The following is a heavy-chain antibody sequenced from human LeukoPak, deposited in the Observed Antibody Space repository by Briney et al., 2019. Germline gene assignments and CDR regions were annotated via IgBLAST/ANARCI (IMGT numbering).Heavy chain of an antibody. D-gene: IGHD2-15*01. V-gene: IGHV3-21*01. J-gene: IGHJ4*02. CDR3: VASSWECSSKEDCSGGSCYLCRSVPTDY. Sequence: PGGSLRLSCAASGFTFSSYSMNWVRQAPGKGLEWVSSISSSSSYIYYADSVKGRFTISRDNAKNSLYLQMNSLRAEDTAVYYCVASSWECSSKEDCSGGSCYLCRSVPTDYWGQGTLVTVSS. CDR2: ISSSSSYI. CDR1: GFTFSSYS.